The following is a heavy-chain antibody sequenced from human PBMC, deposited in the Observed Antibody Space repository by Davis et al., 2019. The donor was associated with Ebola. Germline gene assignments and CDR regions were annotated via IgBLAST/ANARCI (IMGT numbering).Heavy chain of an antibody. CDR2: MNPNSGNT. D-gene: IGHD5-12*01. CDR3: ARGQANYYYYYGMDV. Sequence: ASVKVSCKASGYTFTSYDINWVRQATGQGLEWMGWMNPNSGNTGYTQKFQGRVTMTRNTSISTAYMELSSLRSEDTAVYYCARGQANYYYYYGMDVWGQGTTVTVSS. V-gene: IGHV1-8*01. J-gene: IGHJ6*02. CDR1: GYTFTSYD.